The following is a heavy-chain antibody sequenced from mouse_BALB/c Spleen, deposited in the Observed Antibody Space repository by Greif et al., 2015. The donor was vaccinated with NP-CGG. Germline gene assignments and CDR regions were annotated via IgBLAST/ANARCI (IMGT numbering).Heavy chain of an antibody. J-gene: IGHJ2*01. CDR3: ASYGNFDY. CDR2: ISDGGSYT. Sequence: EVKLMESGGALVKPGGSLKLSCAASGFTFSDYYMYWVRQTPEKRLEWVATISDGGSYTYYPDSVKGRFTISGDNAKNNLYLQMSSLKSEDTAMYYCASYGNFDYWGQGTTLTVSS. CDR1: GFTFSDYY. V-gene: IGHV5-4*02. D-gene: IGHD2-1*01.